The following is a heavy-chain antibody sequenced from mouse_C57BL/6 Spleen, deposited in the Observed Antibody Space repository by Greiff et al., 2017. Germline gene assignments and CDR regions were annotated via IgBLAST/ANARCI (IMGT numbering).Heavy chain of an antibody. CDR3: ARDTMNYAMDY. V-gene: IGHV5-16*01. J-gene: IGHJ4*01. CDR2: INSDGSST. CDR1: GFTFSDYY. Sequence: EVKLMESEGGLVQPGSSMKLSCTASGFTFSDYYMAWVSQVPEKGLEWVANINSDGSSTYYLHSLKSRFIISRDNAKNILSLQMSRLKSEDTATYYCARDTMNYAMDYWGQGTSVTVSS.